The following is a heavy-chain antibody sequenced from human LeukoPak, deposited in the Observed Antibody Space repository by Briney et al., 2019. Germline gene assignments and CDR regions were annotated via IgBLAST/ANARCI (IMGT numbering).Heavy chain of an antibody. D-gene: IGHD3-22*01. J-gene: IGHJ6*03. CDR2: ISAYNGNT. CDR1: GYTFTSYG. CDR3: ARVEEHYDSSGYYYYYYYMDV. V-gene: IGHV1-18*01. Sequence: ASVKVSCKASGYTFTSYGISWVRQAPGQGLEWMGWISAYNGNTNYAQKLQGRVTMTTDTSTSTAYMELRSLRSDDTAVYYCARVEEHYDSSGYYYYYYYMDVWGKGTTVTISS.